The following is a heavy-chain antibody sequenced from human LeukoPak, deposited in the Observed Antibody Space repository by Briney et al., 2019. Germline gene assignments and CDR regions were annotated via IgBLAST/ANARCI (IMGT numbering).Heavy chain of an antibody. CDR1: EFTFSSYW. Sequence: GGSLRLSCAASEFTFSSYWMSWVRQAPGKGLEWVANMNQDGGEKYYVDSVKGRFTISRDNAKNSLYLQMRSLRAEGTAVYYCARVYGSESKKGQGFDYWGQGTLVTVSS. D-gene: IGHD3-10*01. V-gene: IGHV3-7*01. J-gene: IGHJ4*02. CDR2: MNQDGGEK. CDR3: ARVYGSESKKGQGFDY.